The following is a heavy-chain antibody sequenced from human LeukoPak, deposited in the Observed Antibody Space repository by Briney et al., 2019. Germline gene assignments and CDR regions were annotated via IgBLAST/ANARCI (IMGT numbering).Heavy chain of an antibody. Sequence: SETLSLTCTVSGGSFSSYYWTWIRQPAGKGLEWIGRIYNSGTTNYSPSLESRVTMSLDTSKNQFSLKLSSVTAADTAVYYCARGLPAAMRRGFYNWFDPWGQGTLVTVSS. J-gene: IGHJ5*02. D-gene: IGHD2-2*01. V-gene: IGHV4-4*07. CDR3: ARGLPAAMRRGFYNWFDP. CDR2: IYNSGTT. CDR1: GGSFSSYY.